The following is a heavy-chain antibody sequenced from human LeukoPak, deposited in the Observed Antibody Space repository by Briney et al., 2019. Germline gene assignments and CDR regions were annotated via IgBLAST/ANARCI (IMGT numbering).Heavy chain of an antibody. CDR1: GYTFTGYY. V-gene: IGHV1-2*02. D-gene: IGHD3-22*01. Sequence: GASVKVSCKASGYTFTGYYMHWVRQAPGQGLGWMGWINPNSGGTNYAQKFQGRVTMTRDTSISTAYMELSRLRSDDTAVYYCARGSWSYYDSSGYTYYWGQGTLVTVSS. J-gene: IGHJ4*02. CDR3: ARGSWSYYDSSGYTYY. CDR2: INPNSGGT.